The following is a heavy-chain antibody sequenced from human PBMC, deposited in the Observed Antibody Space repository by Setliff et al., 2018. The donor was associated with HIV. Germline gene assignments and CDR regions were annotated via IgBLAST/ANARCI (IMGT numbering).Heavy chain of an antibody. V-gene: IGHV1-3*01. D-gene: IGHD3-10*01. Sequence: ASVKVSCKASGYTFTNYGIHWVRQAPGQRLEWTGWINAANGYTEYSQKNQGRDTISRDTTASTVYMEVNSLRSEDTAVYSCAREGLYGTGGLDFWGQGTLVTVSS. CDR3: AREGLYGTGGLDF. J-gene: IGHJ4*02. CDR2: INAANGYT. CDR1: GYTFTNYG.